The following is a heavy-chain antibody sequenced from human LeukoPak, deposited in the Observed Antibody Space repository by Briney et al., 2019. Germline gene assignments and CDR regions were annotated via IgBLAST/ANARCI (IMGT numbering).Heavy chain of an antibody. V-gene: IGHV4-34*01. CDR3: ARGYGFGYTVTTHYYYGMDV. CDR1: GGSFSGYY. J-gene: IGHJ6*02. CDR2: INHSGST. D-gene: IGHD4-17*01. Sequence: PSETLSLTCAVYGGSFSGYYWSWIRQPPGKGLEWIGEINHSGSTNYNPSLKSRVTISVDTSKNQFSLKLSSVTAADTAVYYCARGYGFGYTVTTHYYYGMDVWGQGTTVTVSS.